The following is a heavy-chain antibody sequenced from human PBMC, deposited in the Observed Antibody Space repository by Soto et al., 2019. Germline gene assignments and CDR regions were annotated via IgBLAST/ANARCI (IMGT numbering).Heavy chain of an antibody. V-gene: IGHV3-7*01. Sequence: GGSLRLSCAASGFTFSSYWMSWVRQAPGKGLEWVANIKQDGSEKYYVDSVKGRFTISRDNAKNSLYLQMNSLRAEDTAVYYCARYPELDTAMVRYYYYMDVWGKGTTVTVSS. CDR1: GFTFSSYW. CDR3: ARYPELDTAMVRYYYYMDV. D-gene: IGHD5-18*01. CDR2: IKQDGSEK. J-gene: IGHJ6*03.